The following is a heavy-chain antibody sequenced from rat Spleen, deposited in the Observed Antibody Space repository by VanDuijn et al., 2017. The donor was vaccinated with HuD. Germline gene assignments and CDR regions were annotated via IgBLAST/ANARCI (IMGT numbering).Heavy chain of an antibody. CDR3: ARLEPSFAY. CDR1: GFTFSDYY. V-gene: IGHV5-22*01. Sequence: EVQLVESGGGLVQPGRSLKLPCAASGFTFSDYYMAWVRQAPKKGLEWVASISYEGSGTYYGDSVKGRFTISRDNAKSTLYLQMNSLRSEDTATYFCARLEPSFAYWGQGTLVTVSS. J-gene: IGHJ3*01. CDR2: ISYEGSGT.